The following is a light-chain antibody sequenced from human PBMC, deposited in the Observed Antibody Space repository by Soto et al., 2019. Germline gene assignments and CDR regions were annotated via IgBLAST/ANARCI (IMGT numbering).Light chain of an antibody. CDR3: QQCYDTPYT. CDR1: QNIRTY. CDR2: AAS. Sequence: DIQMTQSPSSLSASVGDRVTITCRASQNIRTYLNWYQQKPGKAPKLLISAASSLQSGVPSRFSGSGSGTDFTLTITSLQPEDYAAYFCQQCYDTPYTFGQWTKLEIK. V-gene: IGKV1-39*01. J-gene: IGKJ2*01.